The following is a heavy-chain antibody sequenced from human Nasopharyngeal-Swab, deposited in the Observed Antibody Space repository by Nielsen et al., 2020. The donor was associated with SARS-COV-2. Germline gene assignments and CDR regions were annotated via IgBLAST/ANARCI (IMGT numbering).Heavy chain of an antibody. V-gene: IGHV3-15*01. CDR2: IKSKTDGGTT. CDR1: GFTFSNAW. D-gene: IGHD2-15*01. J-gene: IGHJ4*02. CDR3: ARDSFHDYSLGFDY. Sequence: GESLKISCAASGFTFSNAWMSWVRQAPGKGLEWVGRIKSKTDGGTTDYAAPVKGRFTISRDDSKNTLYLQMNSLRAEDTAVYYCARDSFHDYSLGFDYWGQGTLVTVSS.